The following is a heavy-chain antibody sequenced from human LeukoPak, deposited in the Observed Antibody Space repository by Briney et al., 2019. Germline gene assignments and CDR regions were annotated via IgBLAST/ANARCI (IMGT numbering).Heavy chain of an antibody. CDR3: AKDHQGSGWYFSSGMDV. D-gene: IGHD6-19*01. V-gene: IGHV3-23*01. J-gene: IGHJ6*02. CDR1: GFTFSSYA. Sequence: GGSLRLSCAASGFTFSSYAMSWVRQAPGKGLEWVSAISGSGGSTYYADSVKGRFTISRDISKNTLYLQMNSLRAEDTAVYYCAKDHQGSGWYFSSGMDVWGQGTTVTVSS. CDR2: ISGSGGST.